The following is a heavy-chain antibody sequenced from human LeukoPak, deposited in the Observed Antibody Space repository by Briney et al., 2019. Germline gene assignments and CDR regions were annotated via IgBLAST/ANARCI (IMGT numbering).Heavy chain of an antibody. CDR1: GGSISSYY. CDR2: IYYSGST. CDR3: ARGSIAVAGTQGTLFDY. V-gene: IGHV4-59*01. D-gene: IGHD6-19*01. Sequence: SETLSLTFTVSGGSISSYYWSWIRQPPGKGLEWIGYIYYSGSTNYNPSLKSRVTISVDTSKNQFSLKLSSVTAADTAVYYCARGSIAVAGTQGTLFDYSGQGSLVTVSS. J-gene: IGHJ4*02.